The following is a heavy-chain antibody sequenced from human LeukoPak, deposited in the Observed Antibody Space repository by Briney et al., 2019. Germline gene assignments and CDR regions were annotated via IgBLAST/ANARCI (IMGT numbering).Heavy chain of an antibody. D-gene: IGHD3-16*01. CDR3: ARGGGLDV. CDR2: INHNGNVN. CDR1: GFTFSSYW. Sequence: GGSLRLSCAASGFTFSSYWMNWARQAPGKGLEWVASINHNGNVNYYADSVEGRFTISRDNAKNSLYLQMSNLRAEDTAVYFCARGGGLDVWGQGATVTVSS. V-gene: IGHV3-7*03. J-gene: IGHJ6*02.